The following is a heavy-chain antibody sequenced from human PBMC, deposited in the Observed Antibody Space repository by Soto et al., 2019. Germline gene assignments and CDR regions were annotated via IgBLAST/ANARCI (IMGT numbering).Heavy chain of an antibody. V-gene: IGHV4-34*01. D-gene: IGHD6-13*01. CDR1: GGSFSGYY. CDR2: IDHSGTA. Sequence: KPSETLSLTCAVYGGSFSGYYWSWIRQPPGKGLEYIGEIDHSGTANYNPSLESRVTISVDTSSNRFSLTLNSVTAADAAVYYCARIGSWHGLFDSWGQGILVTVS. CDR3: ARIGSWHGLFDS. J-gene: IGHJ4*02.